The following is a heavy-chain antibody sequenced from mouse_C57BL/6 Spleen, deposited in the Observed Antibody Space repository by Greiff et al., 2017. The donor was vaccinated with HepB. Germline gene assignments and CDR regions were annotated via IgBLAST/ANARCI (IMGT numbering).Heavy chain of an antibody. CDR3: ARSGTPPYAMDY. CDR2: IYPGDGDT. D-gene: IGHD3-1*01. Sequence: QVQLKQSGPELVKPGASVKISCKASGYAFSSSWMNWVKQRPGKGLEWIGRIYPGDGDTNYNGKFKGKATLTADKSSSTAYMQLSSLTSEDSAVYFCARSGTPPYAMDYWGQGTSVTVSS. J-gene: IGHJ4*01. CDR1: GYAFSSSW. V-gene: IGHV1-82*01.